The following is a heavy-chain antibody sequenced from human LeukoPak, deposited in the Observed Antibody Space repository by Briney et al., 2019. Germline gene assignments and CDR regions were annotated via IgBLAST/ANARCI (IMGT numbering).Heavy chain of an antibody. CDR3: ARGTPSYYYYMDV. D-gene: IGHD2-15*01. V-gene: IGHV4-59*01. CDR1: GGSISSYY. J-gene: IGHJ6*03. Sequence: SETLSLTCIVSGGSISSYYWSWIRQPPGKGLEWIGYIYYSGSTNYNPSLKSRVTISVDTSKNQFSLKLNSVTAADTAVYYCARGTPSYYYYMDVWDKGTTVTASS. CDR2: IYYSGST.